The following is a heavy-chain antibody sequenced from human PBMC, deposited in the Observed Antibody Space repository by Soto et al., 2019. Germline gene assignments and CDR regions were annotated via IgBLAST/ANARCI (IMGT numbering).Heavy chain of an antibody. CDR3: ARAASAGWLLYDWFDP. Sequence: SETLSLTCAVYGGSFSGYYWSWIRQPPGKGLEWIGEINHSGSTNYNPSLKSRVTISVDTSKNQFSLKLSSVTAADTAVYYCARAASAGWLLYDWFDPWGQGTLVTVSS. D-gene: IGHD3-3*01. J-gene: IGHJ5*02. CDR2: INHSGST. CDR1: GGSFSGYY. V-gene: IGHV4-34*01.